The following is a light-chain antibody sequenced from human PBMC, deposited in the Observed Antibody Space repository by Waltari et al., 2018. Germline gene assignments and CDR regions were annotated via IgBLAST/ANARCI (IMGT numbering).Light chain of an antibody. CDR1: QSISRH. CDR2: AAS. J-gene: IGKJ3*01. Sequence: DIQMTQSPSSLSASVGDRVTITCRASQSISRHLNWYQQKSGKAPKFLIHAASSLQSGVPSRCSGSGSGTDFTLTISSLQPEDFATYYCQQSYNTPFTFGPGTKVDVE. V-gene: IGKV1-39*01. CDR3: QQSYNTPFT.